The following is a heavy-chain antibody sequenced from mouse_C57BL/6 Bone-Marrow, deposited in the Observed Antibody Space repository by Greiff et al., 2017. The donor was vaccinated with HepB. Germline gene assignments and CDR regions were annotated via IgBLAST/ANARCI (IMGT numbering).Heavy chain of an antibody. CDR3: TITTVVATPDY. V-gene: IGHV5-9-1*02. CDR2: ISSGGDYI. CDR1: GFTFSSYA. J-gene: IGHJ2*01. Sequence: EVKLMESGEGLVKPGGSLKLSCAASGFTFSSYAMSWVRQTPEKRLEWVAYISSGGDYIYYADTVKGRFTISRDNARNTLYLQMSSLKSEDTAMYYCTITTVVATPDYWGQGTTLTVSS. D-gene: IGHD1-1*01.